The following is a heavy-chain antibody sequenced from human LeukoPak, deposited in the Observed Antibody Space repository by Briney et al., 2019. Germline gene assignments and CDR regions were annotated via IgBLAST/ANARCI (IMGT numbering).Heavy chain of an antibody. CDR2: INGDGGDK. D-gene: IGHD2-2*01. Sequence: PGGSLRLSCAASGFTFSSYWMNWVRQAPGKGLEWVANINGDGGDKYYVGSVRGRFTISRDNADNALYLQMNSLRGDDTALYYCARGVDSAIDSWGQGTLVTVSS. J-gene: IGHJ5*01. CDR3: ARGVDSAIDS. CDR1: GFTFSSYW. V-gene: IGHV3-7*01.